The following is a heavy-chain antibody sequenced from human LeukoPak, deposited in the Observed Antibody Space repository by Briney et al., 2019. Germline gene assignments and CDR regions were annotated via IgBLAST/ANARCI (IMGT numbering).Heavy chain of an antibody. J-gene: IGHJ5*02. CDR2: MNPNSGNT. V-gene: IGHV1-8*01. D-gene: IGHD6-19*01. CDR1: GYTFTTYD. CDR3: ARGRGSGHKENWFDP. Sequence: GSVKVSCKASGYTFTTYDINWVRQATGQGLEWMGWMNPNSGNTGYTQRFQGRVTMTRNTSINTVYMELSSLRSEDTAVYYCARGRGSGHKENWFDPWGQGTLVTVSS.